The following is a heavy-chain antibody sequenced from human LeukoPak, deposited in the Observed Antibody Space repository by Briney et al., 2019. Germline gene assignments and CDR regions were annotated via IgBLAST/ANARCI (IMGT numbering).Heavy chain of an antibody. D-gene: IGHD6-13*01. CDR2: ISSSSSYI. CDR1: GFTFGIYS. V-gene: IGHV3-21*01. Sequence: NAGGSLRLSCAAFGFTFGIYSMNWVRQAPGKGLEWVSSISSSSSYIYYADSVKGRFTISRDNAKNSLYLQMNSLRAEDTAVYYCAREGRIAAPGGRWFDPWGQGTLVTVSS. J-gene: IGHJ5*02. CDR3: AREGRIAAPGGRWFDP.